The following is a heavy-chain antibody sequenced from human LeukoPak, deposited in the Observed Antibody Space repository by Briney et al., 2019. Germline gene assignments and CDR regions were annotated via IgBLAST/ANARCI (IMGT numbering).Heavy chain of an antibody. CDR3: ARGGMVRGVIITNALIDY. CDR2: INPNSGGT. Sequence: GASVKVSCKASGYTFTGYYMHWVRQAPGQGLEWMGWINPNSGGTNYAQKFQGRVTMTRDTPISTAYMELSRLRSDDTAVYYCARGGMVRGVIITNALIDYWGQGALVTVSS. J-gene: IGHJ4*02. V-gene: IGHV1-2*02. CDR1: GYTFTGYY. D-gene: IGHD3-10*01.